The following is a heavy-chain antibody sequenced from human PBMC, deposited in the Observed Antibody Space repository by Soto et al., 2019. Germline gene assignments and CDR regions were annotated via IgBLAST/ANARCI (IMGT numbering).Heavy chain of an antibody. J-gene: IGHJ5*02. V-gene: IGHV4-34*01. D-gene: IGHD2-15*01. CDR1: GGSFSGYY. CDR3: ARASSAGSQLNWFDP. Sequence: QVQLQQWGAGLLKPSEPLSLTCAVYGGSFSGYYWSWIRQPPGKGLEWIGEINHSGSTNYNASHSSRVTISVYTSKNQFPRKLSSVSAMYTAVYYCARASSAGSQLNWFDPLGQGTLVTVSS. CDR2: INHSGST.